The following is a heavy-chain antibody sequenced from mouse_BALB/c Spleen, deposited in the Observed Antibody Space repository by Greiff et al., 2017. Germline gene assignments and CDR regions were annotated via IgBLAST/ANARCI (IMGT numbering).Heavy chain of an antibody. CDR1: GFTFSSYG. V-gene: IGHV5-6*01. CDR3: ARQGANWAYFDV. J-gene: IGHJ1*01. Sequence: EVKLMESGGDLVKPGGSLKLSCAASGFTFSSYGMSWVRQTPDKRLEWVATISSGGSYTYYPDSVKGRFTISRDNAKNTLYLQMSSLKSEDTAMYYCARQGANWAYFDVWGAGTTVTVSS. CDR2: ISSGGSYT. D-gene: IGHD4-1*01.